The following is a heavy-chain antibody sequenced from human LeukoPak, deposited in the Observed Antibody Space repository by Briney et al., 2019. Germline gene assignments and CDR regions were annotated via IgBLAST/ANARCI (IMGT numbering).Heavy chain of an antibody. CDR1: GYSFTSNV. CDR3: ARFGLGKHIEVAGIPFDI. J-gene: IGHJ3*02. CDR2: ISAYNGNK. D-gene: IGHD6-19*01. Sequence: ASVKVSCKASGYSFTSNVISWVRQPPGQGLEWMGWISAYNGNKNYAQKLQGRVTMTTDTSTSTAYMELRSLRSDDTAVYYCARFGLGKHIEVAGIPFDIWGQGTMVTVSS. V-gene: IGHV1-18*01.